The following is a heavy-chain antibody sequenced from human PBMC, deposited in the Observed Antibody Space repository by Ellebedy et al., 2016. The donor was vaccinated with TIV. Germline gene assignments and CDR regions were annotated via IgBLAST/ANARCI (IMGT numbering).Heavy chain of an antibody. J-gene: IGHJ4*02. CDR1: GFTFSGYA. V-gene: IGHV3-23*01. Sequence: GESLKISCATSGFTFSGYAMSWVRQAPGKGLEWVSGINSGATRTYYADSVEGRFTVSRDTSKKTLYLQMNSLRAEDTATYYCVKGRGGGSDSSAPRYYFDSWGLGTLVTVSS. CDR2: INSGATRT. D-gene: IGHD3-22*01. CDR3: VKGRGGGSDSSAPRYYFDS.